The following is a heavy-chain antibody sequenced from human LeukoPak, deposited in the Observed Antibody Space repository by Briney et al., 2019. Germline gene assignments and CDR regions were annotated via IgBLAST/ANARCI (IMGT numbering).Heavy chain of an antibody. J-gene: IGHJ3*02. D-gene: IGHD4-17*01. V-gene: IGHV3-23*01. Sequence: GGSLRLSCAASGFTFSNAWMNWVRQAPGKGLEWVSSISGSGVSTYYADSVKGRFTISRDNSKNTLYLQMNSLRAEDTAVYYCAKERRADGDYISAFDIWGQGTMVTVSS. CDR2: ISGSGVST. CDR1: GFTFSNAW. CDR3: AKERRADGDYISAFDI.